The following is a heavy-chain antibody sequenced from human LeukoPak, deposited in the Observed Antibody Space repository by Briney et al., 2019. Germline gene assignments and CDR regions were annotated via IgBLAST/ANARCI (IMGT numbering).Heavy chain of an antibody. Sequence: ASVNVSCKASGYTFTSYYMHWVRQAPGQGLEWMGIINPSGGRTDYAQKFQGRLTMTRDTSTSTVYMELSSLRSEDTAVYYCARDRPGDSGYYFDYWGQGTLVTVSS. CDR3: ARDRPGDSGYYFDY. CDR2: INPSGGRT. D-gene: IGHD3-22*01. CDR1: GYTFTSYY. J-gene: IGHJ4*02. V-gene: IGHV1-46*01.